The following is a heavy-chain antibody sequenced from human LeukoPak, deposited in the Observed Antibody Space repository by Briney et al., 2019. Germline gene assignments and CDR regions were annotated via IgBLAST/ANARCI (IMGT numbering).Heavy chain of an antibody. CDR3: ATDLGDETSLAYWYLDV. V-gene: IGHV1-69*06. CDR2: IIPVFDTP. D-gene: IGHD3-16*01. CDR1: GGTFSTYG. Sequence: SVKVSCKASGGTFSTYGISWVRQVSGQGLEWMGGIIPVFDTPNYAPRFQGRITITADKSTSTSNMELNSLTSEDTGVYYCATDLGDETSLAYWYLDVWGRGTLITASS. J-gene: IGHJ2*01.